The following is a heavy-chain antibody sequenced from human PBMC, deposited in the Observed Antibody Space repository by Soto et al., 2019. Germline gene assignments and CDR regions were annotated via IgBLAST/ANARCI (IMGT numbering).Heavy chain of an antibody. CDR3: AQDMEYYYDSSGYYTPAY. Sequence: PGGSLRLSCAASVFTFSSYGMHWVRQAPGKGLEWVAVISYDGSNKYYADSVKGRFTISRDNSKNTLYLQMNSLRAEDTAVYYCAQDMEYYYDSSGYYTPAYWGQGTLVTLSS. J-gene: IGHJ4*02. CDR1: VFTFSSYG. D-gene: IGHD3-22*01. V-gene: IGHV3-30*18. CDR2: ISYDGSNK.